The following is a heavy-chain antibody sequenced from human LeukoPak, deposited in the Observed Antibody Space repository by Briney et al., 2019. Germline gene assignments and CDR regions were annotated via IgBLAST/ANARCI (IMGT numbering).Heavy chain of an antibody. CDR1: GYTLTELS. J-gene: IGHJ4*02. CDR2: FDPEDGET. V-gene: IGHV1-24*01. D-gene: IGHD3-3*01. Sequence: ASVKVSCKVSGYTLTELSMHWVRQAPGKGLEWMGGFDPEDGETIYAQKLQGRVTMTTDTSTSTAYMELRSLRSDDTAVYYCARNYDFWSGYYLGSSDYWGQGTLVTVSS. CDR3: ARNYDFWSGYYLGSSDY.